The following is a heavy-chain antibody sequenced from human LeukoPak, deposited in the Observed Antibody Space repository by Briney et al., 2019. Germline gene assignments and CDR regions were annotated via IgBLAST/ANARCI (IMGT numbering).Heavy chain of an antibody. CDR1: GYTFTSYG. J-gene: IGHJ4*02. CDR3: AGDPLPYRY. Sequence: GASVKVSCKASGYTFTSYGISWVRQAPGQGLEWMGWINPNSGGTNYAQKFQGRVTMTRDTSISTAYMELSRLRSDDTAVYYCAGDPLPYRYWGQGTLVTVSS. CDR2: INPNSGGT. V-gene: IGHV1-2*02.